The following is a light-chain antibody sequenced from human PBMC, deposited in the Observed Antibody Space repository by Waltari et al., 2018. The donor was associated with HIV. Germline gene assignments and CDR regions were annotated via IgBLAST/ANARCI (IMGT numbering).Light chain of an antibody. CDR1: QAIANS. CDR3: QQYYTTPHT. CDR2: VAS. Sequence: DIQMTQSPSSLSASVGDRVNITCRASQAIANSLAWYQQKPGKAHKLLVYVASRLERGVPSRFSGSGSGTDYILTISSLQPEDFATYYCQQYYTTPHTFGQGTKLEIK. J-gene: IGKJ2*01. V-gene: IGKV1-NL1*01.